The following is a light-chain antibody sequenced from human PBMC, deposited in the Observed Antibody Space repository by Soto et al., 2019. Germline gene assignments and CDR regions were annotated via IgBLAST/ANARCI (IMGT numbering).Light chain of an antibody. CDR2: DAS. Sequence: DIQMTQSPSSLSASVGDRVTITCRASQSISNYLNWYQHKLGRAPRLLIYDASRLQSGVPSRFSGSGSGTDFTLTISSLQPEDFATYYCQQSSITPRTFGPGTKVDIK. CDR3: QQSSITPRT. CDR1: QSISNY. V-gene: IGKV1-39*01. J-gene: IGKJ1*01.